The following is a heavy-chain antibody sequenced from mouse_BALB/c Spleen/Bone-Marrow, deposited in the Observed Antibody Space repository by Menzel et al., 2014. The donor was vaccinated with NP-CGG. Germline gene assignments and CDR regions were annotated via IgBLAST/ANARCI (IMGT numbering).Heavy chain of an antibody. CDR3: ARLNYYGNLFV. V-gene: IGHV4-1*02. J-gene: IGHJ1*01. Sequence: VLLQQSGGGLVQPGGSLKLSCAASGFDFSRYWMSWVRQAPGKGLEWIGEINPDSSTINYTPSLKDKFIISRDNAKNTLYLQMSKVRSEDTALYYCARLNYYGNLFVWGAGTTVTVSS. CDR1: GFDFSRYW. CDR2: INPDSSTI. D-gene: IGHD1-1*01.